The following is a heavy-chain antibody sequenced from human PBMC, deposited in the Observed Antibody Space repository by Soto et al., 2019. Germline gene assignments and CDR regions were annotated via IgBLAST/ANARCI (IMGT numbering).Heavy chain of an antibody. J-gene: IGHJ5*02. Sequence: SETLSLTCAVYGGSFSGYYWSWIRQPPGKGLEWIGEINHSGSTNYNPSLKSRVTTSVDTSKNQFSLKLSSVTAADTAVYYCARTKHYYGSGSYYPYNWFDPWGQGTLVTVYS. CDR3: ARTKHYYGSGSYYPYNWFDP. D-gene: IGHD3-10*01. V-gene: IGHV4-34*01. CDR2: INHSGST. CDR1: GGSFSGYY.